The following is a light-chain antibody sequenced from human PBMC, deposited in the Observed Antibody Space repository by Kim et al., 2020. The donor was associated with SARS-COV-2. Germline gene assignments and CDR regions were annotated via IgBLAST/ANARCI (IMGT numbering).Light chain of an antibody. CDR2: AAS. CDR3: LQHARYPIT. Sequence: ESVGDRVTITCRASQDIRNDLGWYQQKPGKAPKRLISAASSLQSAVPSRFSGSGSGTEFTLTISGLQPEDFATYYCLQHARYPITFGQGTRLEIK. V-gene: IGKV1-17*01. J-gene: IGKJ5*01. CDR1: QDIRND.